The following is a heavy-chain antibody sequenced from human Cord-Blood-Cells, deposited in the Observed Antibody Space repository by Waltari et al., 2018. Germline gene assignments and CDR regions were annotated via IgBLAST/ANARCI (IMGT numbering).Heavy chain of an antibody. CDR1: GGSISRGAYY. J-gene: IGHJ4*02. D-gene: IGHD6-13*01. CDR3: ARVDVNSSSWYYVDY. Sequence: QVQLQESGPGLVKPSPTLSLTCTVPGGSISRGAYYWYSLRQPPGKGLEWIGYIYYSGSTYYNPSLKSRVTISVDTSKNQFSLKLSSVTAADTAVYYCARVDVNSSSWYYVDYWGQGTLVTVSS. V-gene: IGHV4-30-4*01. CDR2: IYYSGST.